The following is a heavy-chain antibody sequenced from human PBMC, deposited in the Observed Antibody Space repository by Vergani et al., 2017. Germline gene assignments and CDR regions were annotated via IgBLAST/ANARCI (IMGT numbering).Heavy chain of an antibody. V-gene: IGHV3-23*01. J-gene: IGHJ2*01. CDR1: GFTFSSYA. D-gene: IGHD3-22*01. CDR2: LSGSGGST. CDR3: AKEYYYDSSGLFTYWYFDL. Sequence: EVQLLESGGGLVQPGGSLRLSCAASGFTFSSYAMSWVRQAPGKGLEWVSALSGSGGSTYYADSVKGRFTISRDNSKNTLYLQMNSLRAEDTAVYSCAKEYYYDSSGLFTYWYFDLWGRGTLVTVSS.